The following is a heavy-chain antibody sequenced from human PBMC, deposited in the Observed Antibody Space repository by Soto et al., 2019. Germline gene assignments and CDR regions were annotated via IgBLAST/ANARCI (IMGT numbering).Heavy chain of an antibody. Sequence: ASVKVSCKVSGYTLTELSMHWVRQAPGKGLEWMGGISADNGNTNYAQKLQGRVTMTTDTSTSTAYMELRSLRSDDTAVYYCARVLLRYSSSWFPWGQGTLVTVSS. J-gene: IGHJ5*02. D-gene: IGHD6-13*01. V-gene: IGHV1-18*01. CDR2: ISADNGNT. CDR1: GYTLTELS. CDR3: ARVLLRYSSSWFP.